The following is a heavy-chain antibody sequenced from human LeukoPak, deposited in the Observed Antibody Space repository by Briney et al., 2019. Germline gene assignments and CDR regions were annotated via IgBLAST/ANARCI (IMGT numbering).Heavy chain of an antibody. D-gene: IGHD3-3*01. Sequence: GGSLRLSCAAPGFTFSSYAMSWVRQAPGKGLEWVSAISGSDGSTYYADSVKGRFTISRDNSKNTLYLQMNSLRAEDTAVYYCAKVQEDYYDFWSGFDYWGQGTLVTVSS. CDR2: ISGSDGST. V-gene: IGHV3-23*01. J-gene: IGHJ4*02. CDR3: AKVQEDYYDFWSGFDY. CDR1: GFTFSSYA.